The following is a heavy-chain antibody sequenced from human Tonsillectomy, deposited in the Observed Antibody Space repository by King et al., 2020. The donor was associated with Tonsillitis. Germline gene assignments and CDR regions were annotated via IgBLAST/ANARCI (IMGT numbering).Heavy chain of an antibody. Sequence: QLVQSGAEVKKPGESLKISCKGSGYSFTSYWIGWVRQLPGKGLEWMGVIHPTDSDTRYSPSFQGQVTISADKSISTAYLQWSSLKASDTAMYYCARLDRDKYDSSGYKTSDFYGMDVWGQGTTVTVSS. D-gene: IGHD3-22*01. CDR3: ARLDRDKYDSSGYKTSDFYGMDV. CDR1: GYSFTSYW. J-gene: IGHJ6*02. CDR2: IHPTDSDT. V-gene: IGHV5-51*01.